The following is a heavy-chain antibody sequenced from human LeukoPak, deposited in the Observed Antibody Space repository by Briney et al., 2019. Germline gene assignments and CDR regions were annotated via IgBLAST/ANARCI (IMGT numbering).Heavy chain of an antibody. CDR3: ARAWYYYDSSGYYPFDY. D-gene: IGHD3-22*01. CDR2: INHSGST. Sequence: SETLSLTCAVYGGSFSGYYWSWIRQPPGKGLEWIGEINHSGSTNYNPSLKSRVTISVDTSKNQFSLKLSSVAAADTAVYYCARAWYYYDSSGYYPFDYWGQGTLVTVSS. J-gene: IGHJ4*02. CDR1: GGSFSGYY. V-gene: IGHV4-34*01.